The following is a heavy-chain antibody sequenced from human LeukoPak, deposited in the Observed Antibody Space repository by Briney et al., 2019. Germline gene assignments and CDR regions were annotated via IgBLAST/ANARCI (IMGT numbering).Heavy chain of an antibody. D-gene: IGHD2-2*01. CDR2: INPNSGGT. CDR1: GYTFTGYY. J-gene: IGHJ5*02. Sequence: GASVKVSCKASGYTFTGYYMHWVRQAPGQGLEWMGWINPNSGGTNSAQKFQGRVTMTTDTSISTAYMELSSLRSDDTAVYYCARDLTSIVVVPAGWLDPWGQGTLVTVSS. CDR3: ARDLTSIVVVPAGWLDP. V-gene: IGHV1-2*02.